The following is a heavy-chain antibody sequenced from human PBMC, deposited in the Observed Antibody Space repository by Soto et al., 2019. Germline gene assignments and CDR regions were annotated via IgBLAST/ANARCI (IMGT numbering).Heavy chain of an antibody. CDR3: ARLTSDPYYYYYGMDV. CDR2: IDPSDSYT. J-gene: IGHJ6*02. Sequence: EVQLVQSGAEVKKPGESLRISCKGSGYSFTSYWISWVRQMPGKGLEWMGRIDPSDSYTNYSPSFQGHVTISADKSISTAYLQWSSLKASDTAMYYCARLTSDPYYYYYGMDVWGQGTTVTVSS. V-gene: IGHV5-10-1*03. CDR1: GYSFTSYW.